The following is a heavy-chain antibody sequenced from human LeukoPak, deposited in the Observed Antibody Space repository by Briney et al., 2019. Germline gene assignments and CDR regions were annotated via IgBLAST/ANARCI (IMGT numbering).Heavy chain of an antibody. CDR3: AKRPAGGFYYSSMDV. V-gene: IGHV3-30*02. CDR1: GFTFSTYD. D-gene: IGHD6-13*01. CDR2: MRYDGSNK. J-gene: IGHJ6*03. Sequence: GGSLRLSCAVSGFTFSTYDMHWVRQAPGKGLEWVASMRYDGSNKYYADSAKGRFTVSRDNSKNTLYLQMNSLRAEDTAVYYCAKRPAGGFYYSSMDVWGKGTTVTVSS.